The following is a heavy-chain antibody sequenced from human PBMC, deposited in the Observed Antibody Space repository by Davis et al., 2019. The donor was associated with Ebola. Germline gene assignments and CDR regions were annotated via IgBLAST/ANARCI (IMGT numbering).Heavy chain of an antibody. V-gene: IGHV4-59*12. D-gene: IGHD3-10*01. CDR3: ARVAGSGSYYKLDY. CDR2: IYYSGST. Sequence: SETLSLTCTVSGGSISSYYWSWIRQPPGKGLEWIGYIYYSGSTNYNPSLKSRVTMSVDTSKNQFSLKLSSVTAADTAVYYCARVAGSGSYYKLDYWGQGTLVTVSS. J-gene: IGHJ4*02. CDR1: GGSISSYY.